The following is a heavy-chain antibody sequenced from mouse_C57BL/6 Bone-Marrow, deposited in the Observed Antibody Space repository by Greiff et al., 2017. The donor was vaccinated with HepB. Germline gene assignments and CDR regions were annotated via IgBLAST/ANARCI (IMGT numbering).Heavy chain of an antibody. CDR1: GYSITSGYY. CDR3: ARKTDYWYFDV. CDR2: ISYDGSN. J-gene: IGHJ1*03. Sequence: EVHLVESGPGLVKPSQSLSLTCSVTGYSITSGYYWNWIRQFPGNKLEWMGYISYDGSNNYNPSLKNRISITRDTSKNQFFLKLNSVTTEDTATYYCARKTDYWYFDVWGTGTTVTVSS. V-gene: IGHV3-6*01.